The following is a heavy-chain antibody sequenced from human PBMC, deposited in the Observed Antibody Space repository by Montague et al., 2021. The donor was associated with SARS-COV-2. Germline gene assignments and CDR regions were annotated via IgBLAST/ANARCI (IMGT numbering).Heavy chain of an antibody. CDR2: IDLDDDK. CDR1: GSSLRTSGMC. J-gene: IGHJ4*02. CDR3: ARVRTEQWLALRLED. D-gene: IGHD6-19*01. Sequence: PALVKPTQTLTLTCTFSGSSLRTSGMCVSWIRQPPGKALEWLALIDLDDDKYYSTSLETRLNISKYTSKNQVVLTMTNMDPVDTATYYCARVRTEQWLALRLEDWGQGTLVTVSS. V-gene: IGHV2-70*01.